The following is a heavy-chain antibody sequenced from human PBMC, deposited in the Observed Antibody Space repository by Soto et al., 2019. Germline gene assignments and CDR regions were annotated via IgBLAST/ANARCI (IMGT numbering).Heavy chain of an antibody. Sequence: QVTLQESGPVLVKPTETLTLRCTVSGLSITDSEMGVSWIRQPPGQPLEWLAHIDSSGEKSYRTFLKSRLAISKDTSKSQIVLTMTNMDPADTATYYCARRQLAVAVSPWFDPWGQGIPVTVSS. D-gene: IGHD6-13*01. V-gene: IGHV2-26*01. CDR2: IDSSGEK. J-gene: IGHJ5*02. CDR3: ARRQLAVAVSPWFDP. CDR1: GLSITDSEMG.